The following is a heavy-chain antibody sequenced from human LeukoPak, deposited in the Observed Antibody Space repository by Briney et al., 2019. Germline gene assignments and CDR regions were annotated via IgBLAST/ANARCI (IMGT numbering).Heavy chain of an antibody. CDR2: IKQDGSEK. CDR1: GFTFSIYW. V-gene: IGHV3-7*01. J-gene: IGHJ4*02. CDR3: ARWVSVGGATFDY. D-gene: IGHD3-16*01. Sequence: PGGSLRLSCVGSGFTFSIYWMNWVRQAPGKGLEWVANIKQDGSEKYYVDSVKGRFTISRDNAKNSLYLQMNSLRAEDTAVYYCARWVSVGGATFDYWGQGTLVTVSS.